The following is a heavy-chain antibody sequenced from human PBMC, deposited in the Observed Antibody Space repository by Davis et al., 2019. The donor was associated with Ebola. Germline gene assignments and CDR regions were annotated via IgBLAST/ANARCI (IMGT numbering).Heavy chain of an antibody. D-gene: IGHD3-10*01. CDR1: GYTFTGYY. CDR2: INPNSGGT. CDR3: ARAFRIGWFDH. Sequence: AASVKVSCTASGYTFTGYYMHWVRQAPGQGLEWMGWINPNSGGTNYAQKFQGRVTMTRDTSTSTVYMELSSLRSEDTAVYYCARAFRIGWFDHWGQGTLVTVSS. V-gene: IGHV1-2*02. J-gene: IGHJ5*02.